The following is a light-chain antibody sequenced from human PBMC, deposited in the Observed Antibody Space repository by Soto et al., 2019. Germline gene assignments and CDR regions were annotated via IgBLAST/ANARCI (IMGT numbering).Light chain of an antibody. Sequence: QSVLIQPPSVSGSPGQSVTISCTGTSSDVGGYNYVSWYQLHPGKAPKLIIYEVSHRPSGASNHFSGYKSGNTASLTISGLQAEDEADYYCSSYTSTSTPCVFGTGTKVTVL. CDR2: EVS. V-gene: IGLV2-14*01. CDR1: SSDVGGYNY. CDR3: SSYTSTSTPCV. J-gene: IGLJ1*01.